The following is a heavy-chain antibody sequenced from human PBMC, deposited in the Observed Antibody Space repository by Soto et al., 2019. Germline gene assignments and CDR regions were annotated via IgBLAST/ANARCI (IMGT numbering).Heavy chain of an antibody. CDR3: ARAATNGDNDY. D-gene: IGHD4-17*01. V-gene: IGHV4-30-4*01. CDR1: GGSISSGDYY. J-gene: IGHJ4*02. Sequence: QVQLQESGPGLVKPSQTLSLTCTVSGGSISSGDYYWSWIRQPPGKGQEWIGYIYYNGSTYYNPSLRSXXTXSXXTSQNQLSLELSSVTAADTDVYCGARAATNGDNDYWGQGTLVAVSS. CDR2: IYYNGST.